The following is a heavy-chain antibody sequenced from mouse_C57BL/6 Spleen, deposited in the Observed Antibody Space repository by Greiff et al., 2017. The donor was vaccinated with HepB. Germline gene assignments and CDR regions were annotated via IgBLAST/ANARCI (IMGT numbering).Heavy chain of an antibody. Sequence: EVQVVESGGGLVKPGGSLKLSCAASGFTFSSYAMSWVRQTPEKRLEWVATISDGGSYTYYPDNVKGRFTISRDNAKNNLYLQMSHLKSEDTAMYYCARDRFITTVVATGAMDYWGQGTSVTVSS. V-gene: IGHV5-4*01. CDR3: ARDRFITTVVATGAMDY. J-gene: IGHJ4*01. CDR1: GFTFSSYA. CDR2: ISDGGSYT. D-gene: IGHD1-1*01.